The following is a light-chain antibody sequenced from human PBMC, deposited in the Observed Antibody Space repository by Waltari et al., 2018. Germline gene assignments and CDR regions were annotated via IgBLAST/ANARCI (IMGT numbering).Light chain of an antibody. CDR1: SSNIGGGYD. CDR2: ATN. J-gene: IGLJ1*01. Sequence: QSLLTQPPSVSGAPGQRVTISCTGSSSNIGGGYDVHWYQQLPGSAPKLLSYATNKRPSGVPDRFSGSKAGTSASLVITWLQTEDEADYYCQTYDSTLSAPYVFGTGTKVSIL. CDR3: QTYDSTLSAPYV. V-gene: IGLV1-40*01.